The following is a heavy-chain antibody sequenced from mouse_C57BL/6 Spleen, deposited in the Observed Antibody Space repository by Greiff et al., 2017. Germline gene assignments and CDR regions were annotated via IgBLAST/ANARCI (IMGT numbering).Heavy chain of an antibody. Sequence: EVQLQESGPVLVKPGASVKMSCKASGYTFTDYYMNWVKQSHGKCLEWIGVINPYNGGTSYNQKFKGKATLTVDKSSSTAYMELNSLTSEDSAVYYCAREGGYYYGSSYHYAMDYWGQGTSVTVSS. CDR2: INPYNGGT. CDR1: GYTFTDYY. V-gene: IGHV1-19*01. J-gene: IGHJ4*01. CDR3: AREGGYYYGSSYHYAMDY. D-gene: IGHD1-1*01.